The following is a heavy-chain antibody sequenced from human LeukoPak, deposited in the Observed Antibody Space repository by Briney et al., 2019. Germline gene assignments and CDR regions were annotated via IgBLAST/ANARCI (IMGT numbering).Heavy chain of an antibody. D-gene: IGHD2-8*01. CDR3: AREMVGRSFDS. CDR2: IYHIGNT. J-gene: IGHJ4*02. Sequence: SQTLSLTCTVSGGSISSSAYYWSWIRQQPGKGVEWIGYIYHIGNTHYNPSLGSRLTISVETSKNQFSLKLSSVTAADTAVYYCAREMVGRSFDSWGQGTLVTVSS. V-gene: IGHV4-31*03. CDR1: GGSISSSAYY.